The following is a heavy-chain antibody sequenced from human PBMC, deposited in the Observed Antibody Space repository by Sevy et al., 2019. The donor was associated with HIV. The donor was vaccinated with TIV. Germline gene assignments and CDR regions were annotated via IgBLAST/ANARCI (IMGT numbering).Heavy chain of an antibody. CDR2: IIPIFGTA. J-gene: IGHJ4*02. CDR3: ARGKQELRFLEWLPSVGYYFDY. CDR1: GGTFSSYA. Sequence: ATVKVSCKASGGTFSSYAISWVRQAPGQGLEWMGGIIPIFGTANYAQKFQGRVTITADESTSTAYMELSSLRSEDTAVYYCARGKQELRFLEWLPSVGYYFDYWGQGTLVTVSS. D-gene: IGHD3-3*01. V-gene: IGHV1-69*13.